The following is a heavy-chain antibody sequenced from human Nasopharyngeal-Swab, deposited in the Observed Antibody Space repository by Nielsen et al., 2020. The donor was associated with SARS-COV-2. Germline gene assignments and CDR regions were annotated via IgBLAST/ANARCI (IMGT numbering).Heavy chain of an antibody. D-gene: IGHD2-15*01. CDR3: ARDDRAGTTGLLVQHDLDY. CDR2: ISYSGST. J-gene: IGHJ4*02. Sequence: PGKGLEWIGSISYSGSTYYNPSLKSRVTISVDTSKNQFSLKLSSVTAADTAVYYCARDDRAGTTGLLVQHDLDYWGQGTLVTVSS. V-gene: IGHV4-39*07.